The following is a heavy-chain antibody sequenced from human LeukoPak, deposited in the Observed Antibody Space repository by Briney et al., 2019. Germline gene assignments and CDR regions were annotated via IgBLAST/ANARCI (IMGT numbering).Heavy chain of an antibody. CDR1: RGTFSSYA. Sequence: SVKVSCKASRGTFSSYAISWVRQAPGQGLDWMGGIIPIFGTANYAQKFQGRVTITADKSTSTAYMELSSLRSEDTAVYYCVRAGIAAALGPPDVWGKGTTVTVSS. CDR3: VRAGIAAALGPPDV. V-gene: IGHV1-69*06. CDR2: IIPIFGTA. D-gene: IGHD6-13*01. J-gene: IGHJ6*04.